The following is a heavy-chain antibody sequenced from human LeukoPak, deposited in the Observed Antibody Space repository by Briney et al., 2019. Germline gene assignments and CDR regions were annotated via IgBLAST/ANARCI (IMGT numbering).Heavy chain of an antibody. CDR2: ISDNGVST. CDR3: AKDVRPGGGGMDV. D-gene: IGHD3-10*02. Sequence: GGSLRLSCAASGFTFRSLAMNWVRQASGKGLEWVSTISDNGVSTHYADSVKGRFTISRDNSKNMLYPQMDSLKAEDTALYYCAKDVRPGGGGMDVWGQGTTVTVSS. CDR1: GFTFRSLA. V-gene: IGHV3-23*01. J-gene: IGHJ6*02.